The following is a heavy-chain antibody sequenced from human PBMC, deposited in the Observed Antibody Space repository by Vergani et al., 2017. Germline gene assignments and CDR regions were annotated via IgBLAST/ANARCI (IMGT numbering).Heavy chain of an antibody. CDR2: LHHNGAT. J-gene: IGHJ4*02. V-gene: IGHV4-38-2*02. CDR3: ARDERRPWSNSWVRFEY. D-gene: IGHD6-13*01. CDR1: NFFISSNAYY. Sequence: QVQLKESGPGLVKPSETLSLTCTVSNFFISSNAYYWGWIRQAPGRGLEWIGSLHHNGATSHNPSLRSRVTMSVDTSKNQFSLSLNSVTAADTAIYYCARDERRPWSNSWVRFEYWGLGIPVTVSS.